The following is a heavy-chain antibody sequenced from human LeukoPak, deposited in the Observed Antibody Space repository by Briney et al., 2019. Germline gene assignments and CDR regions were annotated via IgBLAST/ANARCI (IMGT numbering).Heavy chain of an antibody. Sequence: ASVKVSCKASGYTFTSYYMHWVRQAPGQGLEWMGIINPSGGSTSYAQKFQGRVTMTRDTSTSTVYMELSSLRSEDTAVYYCVRDQRSGSGSRKTFDYWGQGTLVTVSS. J-gene: IGHJ4*02. V-gene: IGHV1-46*01. D-gene: IGHD3-10*01. CDR2: INPSGGST. CDR3: VRDQRSGSGSRKTFDY. CDR1: GYTFTSYY.